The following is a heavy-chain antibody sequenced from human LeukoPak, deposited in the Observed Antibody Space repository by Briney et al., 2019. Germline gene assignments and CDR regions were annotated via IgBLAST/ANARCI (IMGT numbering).Heavy chain of an antibody. CDR2: MKEDGSQE. J-gene: IGHJ4*02. CDR3: ARYSYKHDC. D-gene: IGHD2-15*01. V-gene: IGHV3-7*01. CDR1: GFTFSHYW. Sequence: GGSLRLSCAASGFTFSHYWMTWVRQAPGKGLGWVANMKEDGSQETYVDSVKGRFTISRDSAKNSLYLQMNNVRAEDTAVYYCARYSYKHDCWGQGTLVTVSS.